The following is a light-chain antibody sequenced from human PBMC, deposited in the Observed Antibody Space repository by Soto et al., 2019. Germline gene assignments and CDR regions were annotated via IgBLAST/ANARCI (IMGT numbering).Light chain of an antibody. CDR3: QHYNTWPWT. J-gene: IGKJ1*01. CDR1: QSITNY. Sequence: DIQMTQSPSALSASVGDGVTITCRASQSITNYLNWYQHKPGQAPNLLIYAASTLQAGVPSRFRGSGSGTEFTLTISSLQSEDFAVYYCQHYNTWPWTFGQGTKVDI. V-gene: IGKV1-17*01. CDR2: AAS.